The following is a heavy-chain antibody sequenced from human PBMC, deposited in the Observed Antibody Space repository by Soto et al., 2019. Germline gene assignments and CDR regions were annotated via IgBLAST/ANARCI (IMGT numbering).Heavy chain of an antibody. J-gene: IGHJ5*02. CDR2: IYYSGST. CDR3: ARQRLRYFDWLLIPVDNWIDP. D-gene: IGHD3-9*01. Sequence: QLQLQESGPGLVKPSETLSLTCTVSGGSISSSSYYWGWIRQPPGKGLEWIGSIYYSGSTYYNPSLKSRVTTRVGTAKNQCPRKLRSVAGADTGVDYCARQRLRYFDWLLIPVDNWIDPRGQGTLVTVSS. V-gene: IGHV4-39*01. CDR1: GGSISSSSYY.